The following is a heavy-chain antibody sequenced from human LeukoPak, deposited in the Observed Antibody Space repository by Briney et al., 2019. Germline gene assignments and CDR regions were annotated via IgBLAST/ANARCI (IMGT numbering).Heavy chain of an antibody. V-gene: IGHV4-59*01. J-gene: IGHJ4*02. CDR2: IFYSGST. D-gene: IGHD3-3*01. Sequence: SETLSLTCSVSGGSISGYYWSWIRQPPGKGLERIGYIFYSGSTNYNPSLKSRVTISVDTSKNQFSLKLISVTAADTAVYYCASERRGYYSFFDYWGQGTLVTVSS. CDR1: GGSISGYY. CDR3: ASERRGYYSFFDY.